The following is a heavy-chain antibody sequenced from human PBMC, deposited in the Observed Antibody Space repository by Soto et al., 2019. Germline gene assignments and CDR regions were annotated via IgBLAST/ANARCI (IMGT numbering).Heavy chain of an antibody. D-gene: IGHD3-9*01. CDR2: IRNKANSYTT. CDR3: AKDYSPYTRITISALRLPDNYYYYYGMDV. J-gene: IGHJ6*02. CDR1: GFTFSDHY. V-gene: IGHV3-72*01. Sequence: PGASLRLSCAAFGFTFSDHYMDWVRQAPGQGLEWVGRIRNKANSYTTEYAASVKGRFTISRDDSKNSLFPQMNSLKTEDTAVYYCAKDYSPYTRITISALRLPDNYYYYYGMDVRGQGT.